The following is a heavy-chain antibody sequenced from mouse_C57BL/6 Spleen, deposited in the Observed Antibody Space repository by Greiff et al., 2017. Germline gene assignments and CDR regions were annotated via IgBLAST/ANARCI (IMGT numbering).Heavy chain of an antibody. Sequence: EVKLVESGPGLVKPSQSLYLTCSVTGYSITGGYYWNWIRQFPGNQLEWVGYISYDGSNNYNPSLKNRISITRDTYKNQYFLKLNSGTTEDTATYYCARDPYSKYLDYWGQGTTLTVSS. J-gene: IGHJ2*01. CDR2: ISYDGSN. D-gene: IGHD2-5*01. CDR1: GYSITGGYY. V-gene: IGHV3-6*01. CDR3: ARDPYSKYLDY.